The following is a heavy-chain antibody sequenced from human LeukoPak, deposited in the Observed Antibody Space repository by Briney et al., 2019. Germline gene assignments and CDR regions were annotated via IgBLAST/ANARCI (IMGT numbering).Heavy chain of an antibody. J-gene: IGHJ1*01. CDR2: TIPIFGTA. V-gene: IGHV1-69*06. CDR1: AGTCTSHA. CDR3: ARDEDYGDVQYFQH. Sequence: ASVKVSCKASAGTCTSHAISGGRQGTGEGLEWMGGTIPIFGTANYAQKFQGRVTITADKSTSTAYMELSSLRSEDTAVYYCARDEDYGDVQYFQHWGQGTLVTVSS. D-gene: IGHD4-17*01.